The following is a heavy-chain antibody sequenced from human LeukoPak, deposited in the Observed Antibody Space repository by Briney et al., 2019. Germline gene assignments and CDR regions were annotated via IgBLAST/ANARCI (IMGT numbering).Heavy chain of an antibody. CDR1: GFTFSDYY. CDR3: ARVLGLLYYYYGMDV. D-gene: IGHD3-16*01. V-gene: IGHV3-7*01. Sequence: GGSLRLSCAASGFTFSDYYMSWIRQAPGKGLEWVANIKQDGSEKYYVDSVKGRFTISRDNAKNSLYLQMNSLRAEDTAVYYCARVLGLLYYYYGMDVWGQGTTVTVSS. J-gene: IGHJ6*02. CDR2: IKQDGSEK.